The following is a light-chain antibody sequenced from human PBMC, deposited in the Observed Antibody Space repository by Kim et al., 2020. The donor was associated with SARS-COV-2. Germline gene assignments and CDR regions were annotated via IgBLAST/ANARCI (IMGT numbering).Light chain of an antibody. Sequence: SSELTQDPAVSVALGQTVRITCQGDSPRSYYASWYQQKPGQAPVLVFYGKNNRPSGIPDRFSGSYSGNTASLTITAAQAEDEADYYCNSRESSANHWMFGGWTKLTVL. V-gene: IGLV3-19*01. CDR1: SPRSYY. J-gene: IGLJ3*02. CDR2: GKN. CDR3: NSRESSANHWM.